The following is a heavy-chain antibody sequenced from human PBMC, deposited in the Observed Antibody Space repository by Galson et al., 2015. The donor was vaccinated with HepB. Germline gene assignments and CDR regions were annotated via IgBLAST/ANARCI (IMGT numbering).Heavy chain of an antibody. J-gene: IGHJ6*03. CDR2: MNPNSGNT. CDR1: GYTFTSYD. V-gene: IGHV1-8*01. Sequence: SVKVSCKASGYTFTSYDINWVRQATGQGLEWMGWMNPNSGNTGYAQKFQGRVTMTRNTSISTAYMELSSLRSEDTAVYYCARGPPAATLSYYYMDVWGKGTTVTVSS. D-gene: IGHD2-2*01. CDR3: ARGPPAATLSYYYMDV.